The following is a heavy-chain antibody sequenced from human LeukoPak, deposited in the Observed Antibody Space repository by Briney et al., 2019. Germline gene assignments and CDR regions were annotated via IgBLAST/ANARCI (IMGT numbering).Heavy chain of an antibody. Sequence: PGGSLRLACAASGFTFSSYGMHWVRQAPGKGLGWVAFIRYDGSNKYYADSVKGRFTISRDNSKNTLYLQMNSLRAEDTAVYYCAKDSWDGYYYMDVWGKGTTVTISS. J-gene: IGHJ6*03. D-gene: IGHD1-26*01. CDR1: GFTFSSYG. CDR2: IRYDGSNK. CDR3: AKDSWDGYYYMDV. V-gene: IGHV3-30*02.